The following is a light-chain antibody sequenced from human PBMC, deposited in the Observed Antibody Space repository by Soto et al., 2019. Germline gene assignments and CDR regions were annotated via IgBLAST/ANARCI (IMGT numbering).Light chain of an antibody. Sequence: DLQMTQSPSTLSGSVGDRVTITCRASQTISRWLAWYQQKPGKAPKLRMYKASTLKSGVPSRFSGSGSGTEFTLTASNLQPDGVESHYFQHYRRYTEAFGQGTKVELK. CDR2: KAS. CDR1: QTISRW. V-gene: IGKV1-5*03. J-gene: IGKJ1*01. CDR3: QHYRRYTEA.